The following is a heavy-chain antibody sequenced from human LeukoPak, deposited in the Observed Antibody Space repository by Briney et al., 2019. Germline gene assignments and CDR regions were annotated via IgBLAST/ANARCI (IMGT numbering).Heavy chain of an antibody. Sequence: GVSLRLSCAASGFTFTNYNMNWVRQAPGKGLEWVSSISSGGDYIFYADSVKGRFTISRDNAKNSLYLQMNSLRAEDTAVYYCANAWSNFDFWGQGTLVTVSS. CDR3: ANAWSNFDF. V-gene: IGHV3-21*01. CDR2: ISSGGDYI. J-gene: IGHJ4*02. CDR1: GFTFTNYN.